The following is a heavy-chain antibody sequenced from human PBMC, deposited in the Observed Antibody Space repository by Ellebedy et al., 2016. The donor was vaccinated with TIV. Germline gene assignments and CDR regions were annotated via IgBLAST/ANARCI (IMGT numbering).Heavy chain of an antibody. CDR2: IGNKVNSHVT. J-gene: IGHJ3*01. V-gene: IGHV3-72*01. Sequence: PGGSLRLSCAASGFPFSDHSMDWVRQAPGKGLEWVGRIGNKVNSHVTQSAASVRGRFTISSDDSDNSVSLDMNSLKSEDTAVNYCVRRHWSAFDLWGQGTMVAVSS. D-gene: IGHD1-1*01. CDR1: GFPFSDHS. CDR3: VRRHWSAFDL.